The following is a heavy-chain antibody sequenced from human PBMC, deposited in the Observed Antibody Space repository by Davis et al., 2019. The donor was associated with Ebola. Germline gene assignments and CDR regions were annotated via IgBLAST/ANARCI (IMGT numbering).Heavy chain of an antibody. CDR2: IYSGGST. J-gene: IGHJ6*02. CDR3: ASEGPRGAYYYGMDV. D-gene: IGHD3-10*01. V-gene: IGHV3-66*01. CDR1: GGSFSGYY. Sequence: ETLSLTCAVYGGSFSGYYWSWIRQPPGKGLEWVSVIYSGGSTYYADSVKGRFIISRDNSKNTLYLQMNSLRAEDTAVYYCASEGPRGAYYYGMDVWGQGTTVTVSS.